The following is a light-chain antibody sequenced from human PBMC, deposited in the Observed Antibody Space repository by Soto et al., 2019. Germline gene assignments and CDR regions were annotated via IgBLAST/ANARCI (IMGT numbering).Light chain of an antibody. Sequence: QSVLTQPASVSGSPVQTITISCTGTSSDVGGYNYVSWYQQHPGKAPTLVIYGVSYRPSGVSARFSGSKFQNTASLTISGLQAEDEADYYCSSFRTGSVVLFGGGTKLTVL. V-gene: IGLV2-14*01. J-gene: IGLJ3*02. CDR2: GVS. CDR3: SSFRTGSVVL. CDR1: SSDVGGYNY.